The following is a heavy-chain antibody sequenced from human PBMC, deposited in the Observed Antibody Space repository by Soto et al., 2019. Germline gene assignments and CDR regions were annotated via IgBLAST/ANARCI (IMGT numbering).Heavy chain of an antibody. J-gene: IGHJ4*02. D-gene: IGHD3-16*01. CDR3: AKDITFGGVPSYFDY. CDR1: GFTFSSYA. V-gene: IGHV3-23*01. CDR2: ISGSGGST. Sequence: GGSLRLSCAASGFTFSSYAMSWVRQAPGKGLEWVSAISGSGGSTYYADSVKGRFTISRDNSKNTLYLQMNSLRAEDTAVYYCAKDITFGGVPSYFDYWGQGTLVTVSS.